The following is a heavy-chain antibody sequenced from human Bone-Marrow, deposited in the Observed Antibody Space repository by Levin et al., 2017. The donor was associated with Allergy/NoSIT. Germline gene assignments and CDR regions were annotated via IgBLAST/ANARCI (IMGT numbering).Heavy chain of an antibody. CDR3: ARGKKDRSGWSDWGTFTHYYYYYMDV. J-gene: IGHJ6*03. CDR1: GGSFSGDY. D-gene: IGHD6-19*01. V-gene: IGHV4-34*01. Sequence: SETLSLTCAVYGGSFSGDYWSWIRQPPGKGLEWIGEINHSGSTNYNPSLMNRVTISLDTSRNQFSLRLRSVTAADTAVYYCARGKKDRSGWSDWGTFTHYYYYYMDVWGKGTTVTVS. CDR2: INHSGST.